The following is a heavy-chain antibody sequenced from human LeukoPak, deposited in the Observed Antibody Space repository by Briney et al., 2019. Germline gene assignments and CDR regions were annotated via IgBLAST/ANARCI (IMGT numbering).Heavy chain of an antibody. CDR2: IYPDDSDT. CDR3: ARGPNYYDHYYYMDV. V-gene: IGHV5-51*01. J-gene: IGHJ6*03. D-gene: IGHD3-22*01. CDR1: GYTFTSYW. Sequence: GESLKISCKGSGYTFTSYWIGWVRQTPGKGLEWMGIIYPDDSDTRYNPSFQGQVTISADKSISTAYLQWSSLKASDTAMYYCARGPNYYDHYYYMDVWGKGTTVTISS.